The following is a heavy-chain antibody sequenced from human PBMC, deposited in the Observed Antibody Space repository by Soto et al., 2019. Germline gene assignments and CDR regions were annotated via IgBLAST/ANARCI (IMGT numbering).Heavy chain of an antibody. Sequence: SGPTLVNPTQTLTVTCTFSGFSLSTSDVGVGWIRQPPGKALEWLAIIYWDDDKRYSPSLKSRLTITKDTSKNQVVLTVTNMDPVDTATYYCAHSKYSRSSFDYWGQGTLVTVSS. CDR2: IYWDDDK. V-gene: IGHV2-5*02. CDR1: GFSLSTSDVG. CDR3: AHSKYSRSSFDY. D-gene: IGHD6-6*01. J-gene: IGHJ4*02.